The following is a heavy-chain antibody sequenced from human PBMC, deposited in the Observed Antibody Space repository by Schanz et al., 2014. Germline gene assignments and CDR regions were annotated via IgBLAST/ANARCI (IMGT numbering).Heavy chain of an antibody. CDR1: GFIFSTYG. V-gene: IGHV3-21*05. J-gene: IGHJ6*02. Sequence: VQLVESGGGVVQPGRSLRLSCAASGFIFSTYGMHWVRQAPGKGLEWVSYISHNTFYTDYADSVKGRFTISRDSAKNPLYLQMNSLRAADTAVYYCARQRSYFYAMDVWGQGTTVTVSS. CDR3: ARQRSYFYAMDV. CDR2: ISHNTFYT.